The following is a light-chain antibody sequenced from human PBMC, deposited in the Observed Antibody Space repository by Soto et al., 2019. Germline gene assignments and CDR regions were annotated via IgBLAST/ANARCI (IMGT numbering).Light chain of an antibody. CDR3: HQYGASPLT. V-gene: IGKV3-20*01. CDR2: GAS. J-gene: IGKJ4*02. Sequence: EIVLTQSPGTLSLSPGESTTLSCWASQSVGRNFLAGYQQKPGRAPRLLIHGASYRATGVPDRFSGSGSETDFSLTISRLEPEDFAVYYCHQYGASPLTFGGGTKVEIK. CDR1: QSVGRNF.